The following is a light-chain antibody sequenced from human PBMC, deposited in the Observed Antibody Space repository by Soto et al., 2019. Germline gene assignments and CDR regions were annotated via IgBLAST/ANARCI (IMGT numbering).Light chain of an antibody. CDR1: QYINTR. CDR2: QTS. V-gene: IGKV3-11*01. J-gene: IGKJ1*01. CDR3: HQRQSWPRT. Sequence: EIVLTQSPATLSSFPGDRVTLSCRASQYINTRLAWYQHRPGQAPRLLIYQTSIRAAGIPARFSASGSGTDFTLTISDVQPEDFALWCCHQRQSWPRTFGQGTKVDIK.